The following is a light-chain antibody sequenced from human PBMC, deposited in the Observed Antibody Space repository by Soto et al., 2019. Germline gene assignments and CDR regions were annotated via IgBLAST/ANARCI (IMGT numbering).Light chain of an antibody. V-gene: IGKV3-20*01. CDR1: QSVSSSY. CDR3: QSTGA. CDR2: GAS. Sequence: EIVLTQSPGTLSLSPGERATLSCRASQSVSSSYLAWYQQKPGQAPRLLIYGASSRATGIPDRFGGSGSGTDFTLTISRLEPEDFAVYYCQSTGAFGGGTKVEIK. J-gene: IGKJ4*01.